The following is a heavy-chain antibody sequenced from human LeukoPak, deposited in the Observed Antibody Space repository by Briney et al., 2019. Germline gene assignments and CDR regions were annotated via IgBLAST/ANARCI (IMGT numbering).Heavy chain of an antibody. V-gene: IGHV3-74*03. CDR1: GFTFSSYW. Sequence: GGSLRLSCAASGFTFSSYWMHWVRQAPGKGLVRVSRIKSDGSDTTYADSVKGRFTISRDNAKNMWYLQMNSLRAEDTAVYYCVNYGWGRPAWGQGTLVTVSS. CDR3: VNYGWGRPA. CDR2: IKSDGSDT. J-gene: IGHJ4*02. D-gene: IGHD3-10*01.